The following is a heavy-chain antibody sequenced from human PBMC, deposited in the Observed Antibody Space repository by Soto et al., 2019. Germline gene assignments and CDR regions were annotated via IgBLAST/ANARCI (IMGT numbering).Heavy chain of an antibody. V-gene: IGHV1-8*01. CDR1: GYSFTNND. D-gene: IGHD3-16*01. J-gene: IGHJ5*02. CDR2: MNPGSGDT. CDR3: ARMATFGSLNWFDP. Sequence: ASVKVSCKASGYSFTNNDVSWVRQATGRGLEWMGWMNPGSGDTGYAQKFQGRVTMTRDISIATAYMELSSLRSDDTAIYFCARMATFGSLNWFDPWGQGTQVT.